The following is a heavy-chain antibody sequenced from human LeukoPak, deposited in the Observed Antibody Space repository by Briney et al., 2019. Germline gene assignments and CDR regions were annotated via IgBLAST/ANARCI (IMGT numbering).Heavy chain of an antibody. CDR2: ISDNGVST. Sequence: GGSLRLSCAASGFTFSRYAMHWVRQAPGKGLEYVSAISDNGVSTYYANSVKGRFTISRDNAKNSLYLQMNSLRAEDTAVYYCAKDGLGGSGYYFDYWGQGTLVTVSS. V-gene: IGHV3-64*01. CDR3: AKDGLGGSGYYFDY. D-gene: IGHD3-22*01. J-gene: IGHJ4*02. CDR1: GFTFSRYA.